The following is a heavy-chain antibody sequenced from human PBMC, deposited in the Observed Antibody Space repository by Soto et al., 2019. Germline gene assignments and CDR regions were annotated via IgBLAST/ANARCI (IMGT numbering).Heavy chain of an antibody. J-gene: IGHJ3*01. D-gene: IGHD3-16*01. CDR1: GFSFSADGVG. Sequence: HITLKESGPTLVKPTQTLTLTCIFSGFSFSADGVGVGWIRQPPGKTLEWLALIYWDDDTRHRPSLKSRITITKDSSKNQVVLTMTNMDPLDTATYYCAHAFGGTSWPNDAFDVWGQGTVVTVSS. V-gene: IGHV2-5*02. CDR3: AHAFGGTSWPNDAFDV. CDR2: IYWDDDT.